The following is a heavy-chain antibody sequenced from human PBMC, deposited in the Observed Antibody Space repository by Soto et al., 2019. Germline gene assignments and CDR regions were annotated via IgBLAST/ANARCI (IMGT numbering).Heavy chain of an antibody. V-gene: IGHV1-24*01. CDR2: FDPEDGET. J-gene: IGHJ3*01. Sequence: QVQVVQSGAEVKKPGASVKVSCKISGYTVTQLAIHWVRQAPGKGLEWMGGFDPEDGETLYAQHFQGRVTMTEDPSTETAYLELSSLRSDDTAVYYCAPSAKWLVRGGFDLWGQGTMVTVSS. CDR1: GYTVTQLA. CDR3: APSAKWLVRGGFDL. D-gene: IGHD6-19*01.